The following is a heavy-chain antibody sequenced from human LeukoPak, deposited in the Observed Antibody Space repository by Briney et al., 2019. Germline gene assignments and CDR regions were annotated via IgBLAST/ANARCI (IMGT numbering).Heavy chain of an antibody. CDR2: ISYDGSNK. CDR1: GFTFSSYA. D-gene: IGHD6-19*01. V-gene: IGHV3-30*04. J-gene: IGHJ4*02. Sequence: GGSLRLSCAASGFTFSSYAMHWVRQAPGKGLEWVAVISYDGSNKYYTDSVKGRFTISRDNSKNTLYLQMNSLRAEDTAAYYCARDQVAALGVLGYWGQGTLVTVSS. CDR3: ARDQVAALGVLGY.